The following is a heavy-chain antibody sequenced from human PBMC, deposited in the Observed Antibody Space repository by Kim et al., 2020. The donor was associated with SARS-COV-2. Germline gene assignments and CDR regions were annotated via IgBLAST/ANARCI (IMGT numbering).Heavy chain of an antibody. J-gene: IGHJ4*02. CDR2: IYYSGST. CDR1: GGSISSSTYY. CDR3: GGFGEEFDC. Sequence: SETLSLTCTVSGGSISSSTYYWGWIRQPPGKGLEWIGSIYYSGSTYYNPSLKSRVTISVDTSKNQFSLKLSSVTAADTAVYYCGGFGEEFDCWGQGTLVTVSS. D-gene: IGHD3-10*01. V-gene: IGHV4-39*01.